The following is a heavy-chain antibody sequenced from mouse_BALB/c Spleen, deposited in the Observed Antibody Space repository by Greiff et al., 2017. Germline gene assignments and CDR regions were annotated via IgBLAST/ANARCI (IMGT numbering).Heavy chain of an antibody. CDR1: GYTFSSYW. CDR3: ARSGCYYDYDPSWFAY. V-gene: IGHV1-9*01. J-gene: IGHJ3*01. D-gene: IGHD2-4*01. Sequence: VKLQQSGAELMKPGASVKISCKATGYTFSSYWIEWVKQRPGHGLEWIGEILPGSGSTNYNEKFKGKATFTADTSSNTAYMQLSSLTSEDSAVYYCARSGCYYDYDPSWFAYWGQGTLVTVAA. CDR2: ILPGSGST.